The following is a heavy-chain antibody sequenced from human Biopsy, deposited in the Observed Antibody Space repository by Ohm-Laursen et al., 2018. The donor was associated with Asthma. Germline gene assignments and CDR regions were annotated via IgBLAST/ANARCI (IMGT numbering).Heavy chain of an antibody. Sequence: SVTASCKTSGYTFNSAGITWVRQAPGQGLEWMGWISVYNGNTKFAQKLQDRVTMSADTSTSTAYMELRSLRSDDTAVYFCARAVDYSHYYGIDVWGQGTTVTVS. CDR3: ARAVDYSHYYGIDV. CDR1: GYTFNSAG. V-gene: IGHV1-18*01. CDR2: ISVYNGNT. D-gene: IGHD3-10*01. J-gene: IGHJ6*02.